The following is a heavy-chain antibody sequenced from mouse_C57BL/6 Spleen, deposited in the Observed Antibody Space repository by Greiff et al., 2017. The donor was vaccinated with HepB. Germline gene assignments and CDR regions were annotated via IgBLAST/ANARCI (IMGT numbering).Heavy chain of an antibody. CDR2: IDPETGVT. V-gene: IGHV1-15*01. D-gene: IGHD3-2*02. CDR1: GYTFTDYE. Sequence: QVQLKESGAELVRPGASVTLSCKASGYTFTDYEMHWVKQTPVHGLEWIGAIDPETGVTAYNEKFKGKAILTADKSSSTAYMELRSLTSEDSAVYCCTAHATLSWYFDVWGTGTTVTVSS. J-gene: IGHJ1*03. CDR3: TAHATLSWYFDV.